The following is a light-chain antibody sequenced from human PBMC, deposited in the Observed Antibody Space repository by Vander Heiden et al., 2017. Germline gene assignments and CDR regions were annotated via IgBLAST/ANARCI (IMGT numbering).Light chain of an antibody. Sequence: DFVMTLSPLSLPVTPGEPASLSCRSSQSLLHSNGYNYLDWYVQKPGQSPQLLISLGSNRASGVPDRFSGSGSGTDFTLKISRVEAEDVGVYYCMQALQTPLTFGGGTRVEIK. J-gene: IGKJ4*01. CDR3: MQALQTPLT. V-gene: IGKV2-28*01. CDR2: LGS. CDR1: QSLLHSNGYNY.